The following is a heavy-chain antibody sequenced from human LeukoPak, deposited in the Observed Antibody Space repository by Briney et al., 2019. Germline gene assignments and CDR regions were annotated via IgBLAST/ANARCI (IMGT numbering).Heavy chain of an antibody. J-gene: IGHJ4*02. D-gene: IGHD3-22*01. Sequence: GGSLRLSCAASGFSFSSYWMHWVRQAPGKGLVWVSRFHSDGNSTSYADSVKGRFTISRDNAKNTLYLRMNSLRAEDTAVYFCARETDDSSGYYYDYWGQGTLVTVSS. CDR3: ARETDDSSGYYYDY. V-gene: IGHV3-74*01. CDR2: FHSDGNST. CDR1: GFSFSSYW.